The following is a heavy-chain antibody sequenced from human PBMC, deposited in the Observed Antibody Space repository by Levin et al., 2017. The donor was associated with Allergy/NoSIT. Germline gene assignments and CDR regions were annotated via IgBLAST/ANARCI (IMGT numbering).Heavy chain of an antibody. CDR2: ISYDGGDK. Sequence: GGSLRLSCAASRFSFSRYGMHWVRQAPGKGLEWVAFISYDGGDKYYADSVKGRFTISRDDSRNTLFLQMNRLSAEDTAVYYCAKSFAIGPTVNTPTDYWGQGTLVTVSS. J-gene: IGHJ4*02. V-gene: IGHV3-30*18. D-gene: IGHD5-12*01. CDR1: RFSFSRYG. CDR3: AKSFAIGPTVNTPTDY.